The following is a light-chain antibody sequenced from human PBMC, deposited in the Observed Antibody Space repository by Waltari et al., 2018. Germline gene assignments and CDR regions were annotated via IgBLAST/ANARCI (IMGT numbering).Light chain of an antibody. J-gene: IGLJ1*01. CDR2: DVN. CDR1: SSDIGDYNS. CDR3: CAYVGTSALYV. V-gene: IGLV2-11*01. Sequence: QSALPQPRPVPGSPGPSVPMSCTGTSSDIGDYNSDSLYQHHPGTAPKLIIYDVNQRPSGVPDRFSGSRSGYTASLTISGLQTADEADFYCCAYVGTSALYVFGTGTKVTVL.